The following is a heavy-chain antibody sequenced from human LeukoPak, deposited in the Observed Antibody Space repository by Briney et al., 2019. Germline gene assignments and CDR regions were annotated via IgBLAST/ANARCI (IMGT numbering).Heavy chain of an antibody. D-gene: IGHD5-24*01. J-gene: IGHJ4*02. V-gene: IGHV5-51*01. CDR1: GYSFTNYW. CDR3: ARRGDGYNLNFDY. CDR2: IYPDDSHT. Sequence: GESLKISCKGSGYSFTNYWIGWVRQMPGKGLEWMGIIYPDDSHTRYSPSFQGQVTISADKSISTAYLQWSSLKASDTAMYYCARRGDGYNLNFDYWGQGTLVTVSS.